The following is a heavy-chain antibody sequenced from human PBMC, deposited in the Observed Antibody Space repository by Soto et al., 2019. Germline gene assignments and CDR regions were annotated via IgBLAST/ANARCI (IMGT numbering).Heavy chain of an antibody. Sequence: PGGSLRPSCAASGFTFSSDSMCWVRQAPGKGLEWVSAISGSGGSTYYADSVKGRFTISRDNSKNTLYLQMNSLRAEDTAVYYCAKDRQQLVLFWFDPWGQGTLVTVSS. CDR2: ISGSGGST. CDR1: GFTFSSDS. CDR3: AKDRQQLVLFWFDP. V-gene: IGHV3-23*01. D-gene: IGHD6-13*01. J-gene: IGHJ5*02.